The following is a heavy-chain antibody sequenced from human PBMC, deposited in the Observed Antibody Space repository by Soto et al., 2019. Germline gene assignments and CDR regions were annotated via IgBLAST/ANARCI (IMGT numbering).Heavy chain of an antibody. CDR2: INPNSGGT. CDR3: ARSLTEGYCTITGCYTRPLYGMDV. D-gene: IGHD2-2*02. V-gene: IGHV1-2*02. Sequence: ASVKVSCKASGYTFSDYYIHWVRQAPGQGLEWMGWINPNSGGTKYAPKLQGRVTVTRDTPTSTAYMELSRLTSDDTAVYYCARSLTEGYCTITGCYTRPLYGMDVWGQGTTVTVSS. CDR1: GYTFSDYY. J-gene: IGHJ6*02.